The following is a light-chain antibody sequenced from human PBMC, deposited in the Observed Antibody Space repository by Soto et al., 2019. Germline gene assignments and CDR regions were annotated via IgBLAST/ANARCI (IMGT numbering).Light chain of an antibody. J-gene: IGKJ5*01. Sequence: TQSPVTLSVTPGEGVTLSCRASQNIGTKLAWYQHIPGQAPRLLIYAASTRATGIPDRISGDGSGTDYTLTISSLEPEDFAVYYCQQRTHWPMTFGQGTRLEI. CDR2: AAS. V-gene: IGKV3-11*01. CDR1: QNIGTK. CDR3: QQRTHWPMT.